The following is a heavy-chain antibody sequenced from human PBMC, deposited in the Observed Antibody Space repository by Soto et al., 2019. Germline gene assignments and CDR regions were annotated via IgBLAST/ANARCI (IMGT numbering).Heavy chain of an antibody. CDR2: INHSGST. J-gene: IGHJ6*02. V-gene: IGHV4-34*01. CDR3: ARVLLQLVHDYYYYYGMDV. Sequence: SETLSLTCAVYGGSFSGYYWSWIRQPPGKGLEWIGEINHSGSTNYNPSLKSRVTISVDTSKNQFSLTLSSVTAADTAVYYCARVLLQLVHDYYYYYGMDVWGQGTTVTVSS. D-gene: IGHD6-13*01. CDR1: GGSFSGYY.